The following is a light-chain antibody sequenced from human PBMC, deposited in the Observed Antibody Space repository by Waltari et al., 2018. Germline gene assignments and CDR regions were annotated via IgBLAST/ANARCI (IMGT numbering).Light chain of an antibody. CDR3: QQYNTYSRWT. CDR1: QSISRW. V-gene: IGKV1-5*03. Sequence: DIQMTQSPSTLHASVGDRVTITCRASQSISRWLAWYQQNPGKAPNLLIYKASSLQSGVPSRFSGSGSGTDFTLTITSLQPDDFATYYCQQYNTYSRWTFGQGTKVEIK. CDR2: KAS. J-gene: IGKJ1*01.